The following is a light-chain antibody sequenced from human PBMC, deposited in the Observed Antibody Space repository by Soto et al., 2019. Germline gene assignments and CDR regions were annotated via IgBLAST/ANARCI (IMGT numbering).Light chain of an antibody. Sequence: DIQMTQSPSSLSASVGDRVTITCRASQSISSYLNWYQQKPGKAPKLLIYAASSLQSGVPSRFSGSGSATDFTLPIISLQPEDFATNYCQQSYSTPGYTFGQGTKLEIK. CDR3: QQSYSTPGYT. J-gene: IGKJ2*01. CDR1: QSISSY. V-gene: IGKV1-39*01. CDR2: AAS.